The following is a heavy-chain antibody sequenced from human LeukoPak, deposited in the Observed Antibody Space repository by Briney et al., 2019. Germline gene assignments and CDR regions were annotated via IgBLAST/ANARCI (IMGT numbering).Heavy chain of an antibody. J-gene: IGHJ6*03. CDR2: IYYSGST. V-gene: IGHV4-59*01. CDR1: GGSISSYY. CDR3: ARYPASYYYYYMDV. D-gene: IGHD6-25*01. Sequence: SETLSLTYPVSGGSISSYYWSWIRQPPGKGLEWIGYIYYSGSTNYNPSLKSRVTISVDTSKNQFSLKLSSVTAADTAVYYCARYPASYYYYYMDVWGKGTTVTVSS.